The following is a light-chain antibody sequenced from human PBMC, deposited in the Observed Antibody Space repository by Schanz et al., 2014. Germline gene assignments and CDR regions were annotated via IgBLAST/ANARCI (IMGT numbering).Light chain of an antibody. V-gene: IGKV1-9*01. J-gene: IGKJ4*01. CDR3: QQLNSYPLT. Sequence: IQLTQSPSSLSASVGDRVTITCRASQGISSYLAWYQQKPGKAPNLLIYSASTLQSGVPSRFSGSGSGTDFTLTISNLQPEDFATYYCQQLNSYPLTFGGGTKVEMK. CDR2: SAS. CDR1: QGISSY.